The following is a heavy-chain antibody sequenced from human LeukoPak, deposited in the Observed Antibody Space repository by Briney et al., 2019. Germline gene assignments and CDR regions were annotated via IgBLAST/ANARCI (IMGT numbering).Heavy chain of an antibody. CDR1: GFTFSSYA. CDR3: ATAEDYYGSGSYFPNDY. CDR2: ISYDGSNK. Sequence: GGSLRLSCAASGFTFSSYAMHWVRQAPGKGLEWVAVISYDGSNKYYADSVKGRFTISRDNSKNTLYLQMNSLRAEDTAVYYCATAEDYYGSGSYFPNDYWGQGTLVTVSS. J-gene: IGHJ4*02. D-gene: IGHD3-10*01. V-gene: IGHV3-30*04.